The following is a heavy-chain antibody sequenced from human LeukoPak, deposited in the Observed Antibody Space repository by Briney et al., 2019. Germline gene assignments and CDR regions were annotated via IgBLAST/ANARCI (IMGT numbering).Heavy chain of an antibody. CDR3: AREYGDSRGDYYYGMDV. V-gene: IGHV4-61*08. J-gene: IGHJ6*02. D-gene: IGHD4-17*01. CDR2: IYYSGST. Sequence: SETLSLTCTVSGGSISSGVYYWSWIRQPPGKGLEWIGYIYYSGSTNYNPSLKSRVTISVDTSKNQFSLKLSSVTAADTAVYYCAREYGDSRGDYYYGMDVWGQGTTVTVSS. CDR1: GGSISSGVYY.